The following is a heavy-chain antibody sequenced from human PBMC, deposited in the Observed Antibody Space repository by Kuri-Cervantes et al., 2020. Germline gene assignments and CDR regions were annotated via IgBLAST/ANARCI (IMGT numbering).Heavy chain of an antibody. CDR2: ISFDGTNK. Sequence: GGSLRLSCAASGFTFSIYAIHWVRPAPGKGLEWVAIISFDGTNKYYADSVKGRFTISRDNSKNTLYLQMNSLRAEDTAAYYCARAGFADCFDYWGQGTLVTVSS. J-gene: IGHJ4*02. D-gene: IGHD3-9*01. CDR3: ARAGFADCFDY. CDR1: GFTFSIYA. V-gene: IGHV3-30-3*01.